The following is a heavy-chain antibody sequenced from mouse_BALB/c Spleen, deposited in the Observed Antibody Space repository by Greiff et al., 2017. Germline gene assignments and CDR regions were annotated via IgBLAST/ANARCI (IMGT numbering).Heavy chain of an antibody. CDR3: ARTSGNYYAMDY. Sequence: EVQLVESGGGLVQPGGSRKLSCAASGFTFSSFGMHWVRQAPEKGLEWVAYISSGSSTIYYADTVKGRFTISRDNPKNTLFLQMTSLRSEDTAMYDCARTSGNYYAMDYWGQGTSVTVSS. CDR1: GFTFSSFG. V-gene: IGHV5-17*02. D-gene: IGHD1-3*01. CDR2: ISSGSSTI. J-gene: IGHJ4*01.